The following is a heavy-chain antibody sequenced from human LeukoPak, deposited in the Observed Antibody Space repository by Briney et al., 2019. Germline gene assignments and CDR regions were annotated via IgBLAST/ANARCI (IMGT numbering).Heavy chain of an antibody. Sequence: PSETLSLTCTVSGGSISSYYWSWIRQPPGKGLEWIGYIYYSGSINYNPSLKSRVIISVDKSKNQFSLKLTSVTAADTAVYYCARRAYCSGGSCYGGFDYWGQGTLVTVSS. V-gene: IGHV4-59*08. CDR2: IYYSGSI. CDR1: GGSISSYY. D-gene: IGHD2-15*01. J-gene: IGHJ4*02. CDR3: ARRAYCSGGSCYGGFDY.